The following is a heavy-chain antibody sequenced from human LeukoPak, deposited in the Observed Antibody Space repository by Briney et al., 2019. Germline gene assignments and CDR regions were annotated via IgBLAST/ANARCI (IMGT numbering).Heavy chain of an antibody. CDR1: GYSISSGYY. CDR3: ARDKYDYVWGSYRYGFDY. D-gene: IGHD3-16*02. CDR2: IYHSGST. Sequence: SETLSLTCTVSGYSISSGYYWGWIRQPPGKGLEWIGSIYHSGSTYYNPSLKSRATISVDTSKNQFSLKLSSVTAADTAVYYCARDKYDYVWGSYRYGFDYWGQGTLVTVSS. V-gene: IGHV4-38-2*02. J-gene: IGHJ4*02.